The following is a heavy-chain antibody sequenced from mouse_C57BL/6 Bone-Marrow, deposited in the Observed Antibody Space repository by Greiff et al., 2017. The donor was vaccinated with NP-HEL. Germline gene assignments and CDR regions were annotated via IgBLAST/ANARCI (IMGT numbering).Heavy chain of an antibody. V-gene: IGHV1-64*01. CDR2: IHPNSGST. CDR3: ASEIYYEYEGHY. CDR1: GYTFTSYW. D-gene: IGHD2-4*01. J-gene: IGHJ2*01. Sequence: QVQLQQPGAELVKPGASVKLSCKASGYTFTSYWMHWVKQRPGQGLEWIGMIHPNSGSTNYNEKFKSKATLTVDKSSSTAYMPLSSLTSEDSAVYYCASEIYYEYEGHYWGQGTTLTVSS.